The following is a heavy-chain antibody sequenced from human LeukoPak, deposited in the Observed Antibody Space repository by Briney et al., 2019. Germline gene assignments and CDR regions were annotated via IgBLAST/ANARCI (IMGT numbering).Heavy chain of an antibody. CDR1: GFTFSSYT. CDR3: ARSIAAAGPFDY. D-gene: IGHD6-25*01. Sequence: GGSLRLSCAASGFTFSSYTMNWVRQAPGKGLEWVSSISSSSSYIYYADSVKGRFTISRDSAQNSLYLQMNSLRAEDTAVYYCARSIAAAGPFDYWGQGTLVTVSS. V-gene: IGHV3-21*01. J-gene: IGHJ4*02. CDR2: ISSSSSYI.